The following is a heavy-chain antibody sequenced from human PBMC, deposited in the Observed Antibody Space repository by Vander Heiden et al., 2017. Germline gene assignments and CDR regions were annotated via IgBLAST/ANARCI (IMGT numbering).Heavy chain of an antibody. J-gene: IGHJ6*02. Sequence: CKASGGTFSSYAISWVRQAPGPGLEWMGVIIPIFGPAHYAQKFQGRVTITADESTSTAYMELSSGRSEDRAVYYCESSYYYGSERSAENDYYYGMDVWGQGTTVTVSS. D-gene: IGHD3-10*01. CDR3: ESSYYYGSERSAENDYYYGMDV. V-gene: IGHV1-69*01. CDR1: GGTFSSYA. CDR2: IIPIFGPA.